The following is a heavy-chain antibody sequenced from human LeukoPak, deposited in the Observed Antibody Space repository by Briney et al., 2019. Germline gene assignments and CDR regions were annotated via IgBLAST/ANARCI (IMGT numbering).Heavy chain of an antibody. V-gene: IGHV1-69*08. D-gene: IGHD3-16*01. Sequence: ASVKVSCKTFGGTFRTHIFSWVRQAPGQGLEWMGKITPIIDSAKYSQKFRDRLTITGDSSTGTAYLQLSSLTPEDTALYYCTRVNLRGGKYNWFDPWGQGTLVIVSS. CDR1: GGTFRTHI. CDR3: TRVNLRGGKYNWFDP. J-gene: IGHJ5*02. CDR2: ITPIIDSA.